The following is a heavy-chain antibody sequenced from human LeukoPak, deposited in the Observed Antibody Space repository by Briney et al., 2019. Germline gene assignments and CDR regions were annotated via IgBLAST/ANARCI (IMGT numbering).Heavy chain of an antibody. J-gene: IGHJ4*02. CDR1: GFTFSNYG. CDR2: IWNDGSNK. CDR3: AREARNWGYLDY. D-gene: IGHD7-27*01. V-gene: IGHV3-33*01. Sequence: GGSLRLSCAASGFTFSNYGMHWVRQAPGKGLEWVAVIWNDGSNKYYADSVKGRFTISRDNSKNTLYLQMNSLRVEDTALYYCAREARNWGYLDYWGQGTLVTVSS.